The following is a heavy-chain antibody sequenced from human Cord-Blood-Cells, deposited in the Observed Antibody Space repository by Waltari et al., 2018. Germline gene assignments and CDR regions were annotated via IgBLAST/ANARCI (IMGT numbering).Heavy chain of an antibody. Sequence: EVQLVESGGGLVQPGGSLRLSCAASGFTFSSYWMNWVRQAPGKGLEWVANIKQEGSEKYYVDSVKGRFTISRDNAKNSLYLQMNSLRAEDTAVYYCARHQWGRRGPFDYWGQGTLVTVSS. V-gene: IGHV3-7*01. CDR2: IKQEGSEK. D-gene: IGHD2-8*01. CDR3: ARHQWGRRGPFDY. J-gene: IGHJ4*02. CDR1: GFTFSSYW.